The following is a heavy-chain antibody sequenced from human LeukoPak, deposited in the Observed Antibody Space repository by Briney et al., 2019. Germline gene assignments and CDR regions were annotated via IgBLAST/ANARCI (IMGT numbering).Heavy chain of an antibody. Sequence: SETLSLTCTVSGGSISSGDYYWSWIRQPAGKGLEWIGRIYTSGSTNYNPSLKSRVTISVDTSKNQFSLKLSSVTAADTAVYYCARAVVVEESDAFDIWGQGTMVTVSS. V-gene: IGHV4-61*02. CDR2: IYTSGST. D-gene: IGHD2-15*01. CDR1: GGSISSGDYY. J-gene: IGHJ3*02. CDR3: ARAVVVEESDAFDI.